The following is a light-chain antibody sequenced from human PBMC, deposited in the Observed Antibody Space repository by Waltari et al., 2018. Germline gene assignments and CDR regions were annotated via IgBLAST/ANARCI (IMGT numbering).Light chain of an antibody. V-gene: IGLV2-14*03. Sequence: SALTQPASVSGSPGQWHPISSPGTGPDVGCYTFVSWYQEHPGKAPKLMIYDVSTRPSGVSNRFSGSKSGNTASLTISGLQAEDEADYYCNSYTSSSTLVFGGGTKVTVL. J-gene: IGLJ2*01. CDR1: GPDVGCYTF. CDR2: DVS. CDR3: NSYTSSSTLV.